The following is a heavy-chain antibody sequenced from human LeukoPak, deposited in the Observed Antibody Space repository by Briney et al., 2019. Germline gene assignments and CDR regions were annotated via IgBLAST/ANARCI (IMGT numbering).Heavy chain of an antibody. V-gene: IGHV1-69*05. CDR3: ADGSSGYFDY. D-gene: IGHD3-10*01. CDR1: GGTFSSYA. J-gene: IGHJ4*02. Sequence: SVKVSCKASGGTFSSYAISWVGQAPGQRLEWMGRIIPIFGTANYAQKFQGRVTITTDESTSTAYMELSSLRSEDTAVYYCADGSSGYFDYWGQGTPVTVSS. CDR2: IIPIFGTA.